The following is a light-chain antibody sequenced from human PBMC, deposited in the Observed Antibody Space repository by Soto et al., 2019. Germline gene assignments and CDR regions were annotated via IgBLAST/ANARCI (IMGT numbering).Light chain of an antibody. CDR1: SSNIGNNY. CDR2: DNN. J-gene: IGLJ3*02. V-gene: IGLV1-51*01. Sequence: QSVLTQPPSMSAAPGQKVTISCSGSSSNIGNNYVSWYQQLPGTAPTLLIYDNNKGPSGIPDRFSGSKSGTSATLGITGLQTGDEADYYCATWDSSLSAWVFGGGTKLTVL. CDR3: ATWDSSLSAWV.